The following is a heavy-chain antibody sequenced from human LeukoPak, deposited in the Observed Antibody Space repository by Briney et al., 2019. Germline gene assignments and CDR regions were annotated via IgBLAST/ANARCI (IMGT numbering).Heavy chain of an antibody. CDR2: IYPGDSDT. CDR1: GYSFTSYW. D-gene: IGHD5-24*01. V-gene: IGHV5-51*01. J-gene: IGHJ4*02. CDR3: ARRDGYKIRGEISYPDY. Sequence: GESLKISCKGSGYSFTSYWIGWVRQMPGKGLEWMGIIYPGDSDTRYSPSFQGQVTISADKSISTAYLQWSSLKASGTAMYYCARRDGYKIRGEISYPDYWGQGTLVTVSS.